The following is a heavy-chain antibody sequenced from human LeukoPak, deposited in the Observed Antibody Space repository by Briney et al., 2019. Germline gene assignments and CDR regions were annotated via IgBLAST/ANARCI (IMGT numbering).Heavy chain of an antibody. V-gene: IGHV3-21*04. Sequence: GGSLRLSCAASGFTFSSYSMNWVRQAPGKGLEWVSSISSSSSYIYYADSVKGRFTISRDNAKNSLYLQMNSLRAEDTAVYYCARDGYYYDSSGYYPIGYAFDIWGQGTMVTVSS. CDR2: ISSSSSYI. CDR3: ARDGYYYDSSGYYPIGYAFDI. D-gene: IGHD3-22*01. J-gene: IGHJ3*02. CDR1: GFTFSSYS.